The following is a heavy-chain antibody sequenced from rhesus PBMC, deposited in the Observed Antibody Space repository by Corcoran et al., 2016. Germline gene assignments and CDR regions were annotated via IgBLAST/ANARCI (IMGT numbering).Heavy chain of an antibody. CDR2: IDGSGSST. Sequence: QLQLQESGPGLVKPSETLSLTCAVSGCSISSSYWSCIRHAPGKGLEWIGYIDGSGSSTNYNPSLKCRVTLSVDTSKNQLSLKLSSVTAADTAVYYCASWSGSSYLKVWGRGVLVTVSS. V-gene: IGHV4-169*01. J-gene: IGHJ5-2*02. CDR1: GCSISSSY. D-gene: IGHD4-29*01. CDR3: ASWSGSSYLKV.